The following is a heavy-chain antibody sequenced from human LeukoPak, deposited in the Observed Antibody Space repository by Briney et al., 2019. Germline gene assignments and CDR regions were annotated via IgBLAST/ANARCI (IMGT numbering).Heavy chain of an antibody. V-gene: IGHV3-48*01. J-gene: IGHJ4*02. CDR3: STAKFDY. Sequence: GGSLRLSCAASGVTLCGYSMNWVRQAPGKGLEWVSHITCTGTTYYGDSVKCRFTISRDNAKKSMSLQMKNVRAEDTAIYYCSTAKFDYWGQGTLVTVSS. CDR1: GVTLCGYS. CDR2: ITCTGTT.